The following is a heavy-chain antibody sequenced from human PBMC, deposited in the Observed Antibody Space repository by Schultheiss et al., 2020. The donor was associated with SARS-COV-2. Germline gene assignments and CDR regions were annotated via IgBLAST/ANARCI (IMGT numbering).Heavy chain of an antibody. Sequence: GGSLRLSCAASGFTFSSYDMHWVRQAPGKGLEWVSAISGSGGSTYYADSVKGRFTISRDNSKNTLYLQMNSLRAEDTAVYYCAKHYSVLLWFGELLGWGQGTLVTVAS. D-gene: IGHD3-10*01. J-gene: IGHJ4*02. CDR2: ISGSGGST. CDR1: GFTFSSYD. V-gene: IGHV3-23*01. CDR3: AKHYSVLLWFGELLG.